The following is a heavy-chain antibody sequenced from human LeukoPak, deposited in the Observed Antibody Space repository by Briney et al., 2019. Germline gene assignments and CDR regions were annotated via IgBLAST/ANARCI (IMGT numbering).Heavy chain of an antibody. V-gene: IGHV4-30-4*08. J-gene: IGHJ5*02. CDR3: ARGTVVVVITSLDP. CDR1: GDSLSSGDYY. CDR2: IYHSGST. D-gene: IGHD3-22*01. Sequence: PSQTLSLTCTVSGDSLSSGDYYWTWIRQPPGKALERIGYIYHSGSTYYNPSLNSRVTISVDTSKNQFSLKLASVTAADTAVYYCARGTVVVVITSLDPWGQGTLVTVSS.